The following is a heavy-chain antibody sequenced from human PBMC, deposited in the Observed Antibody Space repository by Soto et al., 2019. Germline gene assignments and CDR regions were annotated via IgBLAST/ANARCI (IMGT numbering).Heavy chain of an antibody. V-gene: IGHV1-69*13. Sequence: SVKVSCKASGGTFSSYTISWVRQAPGQGLEWMAGISPIFGTPIYAQKFQDRVTITADDSTMTAYMEMNRLTSEDTAVYYCARVVVGSRLSLDYWGQGTLVTVSS. CDR2: ISPIFGTP. CDR1: GGTFSSYT. D-gene: IGHD1-26*01. J-gene: IGHJ4*02. CDR3: ARVVVGSRLSLDY.